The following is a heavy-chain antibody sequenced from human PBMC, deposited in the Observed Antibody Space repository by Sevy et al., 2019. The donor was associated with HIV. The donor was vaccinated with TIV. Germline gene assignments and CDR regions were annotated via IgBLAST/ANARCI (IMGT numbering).Heavy chain of an antibody. Sequence: ASVKVSGKASGYTFTGYSIYWVRQAPGQGLEWMGWINPNSGGTNYAQKFQGRVTITRDTSISTAYIEMSRLRSDDTAVCYCARVVDYGSGTFRDYWGQGTLVTVSS. CDR2: INPNSGGT. CDR3: ARVVDYGSGTFRDY. D-gene: IGHD3-10*01. J-gene: IGHJ4*02. CDR1: GYTFTGYS. V-gene: IGHV1-2*02.